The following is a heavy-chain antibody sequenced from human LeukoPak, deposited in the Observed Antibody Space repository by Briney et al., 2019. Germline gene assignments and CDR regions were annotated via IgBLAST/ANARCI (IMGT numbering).Heavy chain of an antibody. CDR2: ISGDGGRT. Sequence: GGSLRLSRASSRVTYGQYSVHWARQAPGKGLEWVSLISGDGGRTYYADSVKGRFTISRDNSKNSLFLQMNSLRTEDTALYYCANLRVWGSYGLTRHFDNWGQGTLVTVSS. J-gene: IGHJ4*02. V-gene: IGHV3-43*02. CDR3: ANLRVWGSYGLTRHFDN. CDR1: RVTYGQYS. D-gene: IGHD3-16*01.